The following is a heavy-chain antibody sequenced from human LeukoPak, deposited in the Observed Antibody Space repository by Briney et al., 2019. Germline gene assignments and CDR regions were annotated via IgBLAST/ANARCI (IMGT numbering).Heavy chain of an antibody. D-gene: IGHD6-13*01. V-gene: IGHV3-23*01. CDR2: VSGSGGTT. CDR3: TKCAGYSCTNDMDV. J-gene: IGHJ6*03. Sequence: PGGSLRLSCAASGFTFSSYAMTWVRQAPGKGLEWVSAVSGSGGTTYHADPVKGRFTISRDNSKNTLFLRMNSLRVEDTAVYYRTKCAGYSCTNDMDVWGRGTTVTVSS. CDR1: GFTFSSYA.